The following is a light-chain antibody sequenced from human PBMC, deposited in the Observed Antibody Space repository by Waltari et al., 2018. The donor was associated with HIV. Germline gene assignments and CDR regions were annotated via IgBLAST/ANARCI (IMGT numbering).Light chain of an antibody. Sequence: YGLPQPPSVSVSPGQTATIACSGDSLSRQYSAWYQQNAGQAPTLVIYMDTVRSSEIPERFAGSTSGTTVTLTISGVQAEDEADYFCQSTDSAGTHVLFGGGTRLNVL. CDR3: QSTDSAGTHVL. CDR1: SLSRQY. V-gene: IGLV3-25*03. CDR2: MDT. J-gene: IGLJ2*01.